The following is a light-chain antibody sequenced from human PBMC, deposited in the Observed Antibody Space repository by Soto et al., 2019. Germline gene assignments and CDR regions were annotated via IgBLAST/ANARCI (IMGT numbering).Light chain of an antibody. V-gene: IGKV2-28*01. CDR2: LGS. J-gene: IGKJ1*01. CDR3: MQALQTPPT. Sequence: LLAPSPRSLPFTPGQAGSISCRSSHGLLHSNGYNYFDWYLQKPGQSPQLLIYLGSNRASGVPDRISGSGSGTDYTLEISRVEAEDVGVYYCMQALQTPPTFGQGTKVDIK. CDR1: HGLLHSNGYNY.